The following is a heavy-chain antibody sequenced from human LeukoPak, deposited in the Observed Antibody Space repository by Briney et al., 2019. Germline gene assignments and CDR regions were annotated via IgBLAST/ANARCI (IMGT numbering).Heavy chain of an antibody. CDR1: GFTFSSYN. CDR2: ITSTSTYI. V-gene: IGHV3-21*01. D-gene: IGHD6-6*01. J-gene: IGHJ6*02. Sequence: GGSLRLSCAASGFTFSSYNMNWVRQAPGKGLEWVSTITSTSTYIAYADSVKGRFTISRDNADNSLYLQMNSLRDDDTAVYYCAKERPPGMDVWGQGTSVTVSS. CDR3: AKERPPGMDV.